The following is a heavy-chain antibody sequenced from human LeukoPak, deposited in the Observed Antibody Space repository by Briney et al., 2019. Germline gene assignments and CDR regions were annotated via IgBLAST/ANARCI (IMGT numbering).Heavy chain of an antibody. D-gene: IGHD4-11*01. CDR2: ISAYNGNT. CDR1: GYTFTSYG. CDR3: ARGLYSNYDSGNNWFDP. V-gene: IGHV1-18*01. J-gene: IGHJ5*02. Sequence: ASVKVSCKASGYTFTSYGISWVRQAPGQGLEWMGWISAYNGNTNYAQKLQGRVTMTTDTSTSTAYMELRSLRSDDTAVYYCARGLYSNYDSGNNWFDPWGQGTLVTVSS.